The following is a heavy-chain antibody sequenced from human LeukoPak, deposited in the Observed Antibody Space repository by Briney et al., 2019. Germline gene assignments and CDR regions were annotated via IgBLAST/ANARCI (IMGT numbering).Heavy chain of an antibody. CDR2: ISYDGSNK. Sequence: GGSLRLSCAASGFTFSSYGMHWVRQAPGKGLEWVAVISYDGSNKYYADSVKGRFTISRDNSKNTLYLQMNSLRAEDTAVYYCAREHSSSWYTPLQYYYYGMDVWGQGTTVTVSS. V-gene: IGHV3-30*03. CDR3: AREHSSSWYTPLQYYYYGMDV. D-gene: IGHD6-13*01. J-gene: IGHJ6*02. CDR1: GFTFSSYG.